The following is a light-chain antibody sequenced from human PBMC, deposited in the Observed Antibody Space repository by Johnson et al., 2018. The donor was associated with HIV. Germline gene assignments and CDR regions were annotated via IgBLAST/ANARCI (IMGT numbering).Light chain of an antibody. V-gene: IGLV1-51*01. CDR2: DNN. Sequence: QSVLTQPPSVSAAPGQKVTISCSGRSSNIGNNYVSWYQQLPGKAPKLFIFDNNKRPSGIPDRFSGSKSGTSATLGITGLQTGDEADYYCVTWDTSLSVYVCGTGTKVTVV. CDR3: VTWDTSLSVYV. CDR1: SSNIGNNY. J-gene: IGLJ1*01.